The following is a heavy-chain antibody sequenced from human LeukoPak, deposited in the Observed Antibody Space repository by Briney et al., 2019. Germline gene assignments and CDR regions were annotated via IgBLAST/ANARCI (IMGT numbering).Heavy chain of an antibody. CDR1: LGTFISYA. D-gene: IGHD3-22*01. J-gene: IGHJ4*02. CDR2: SIPIFGTA. CDR3: ARVKARITMIVVVITQPYYFDY. V-gene: IGHV1-69*05. Sequence: LVKVSCTASLGTFISYAISWVRQAPGQGLEWMGGSIPIFGTANYAQNFQGRVTITTDESTSTAYMELRRLRSDDTAVYYCARVKARITMIVVVITQPYYFDYWGQGNLVTVSS.